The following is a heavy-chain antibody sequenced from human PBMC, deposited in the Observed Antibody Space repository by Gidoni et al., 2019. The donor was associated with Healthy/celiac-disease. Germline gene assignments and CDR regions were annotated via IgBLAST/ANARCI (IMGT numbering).Heavy chain of an antibody. Sequence: EVQLVESGGGLVQPGGSLKLSCAASGFTFSGSAMHWVRQASGKGLAWVGRIRSKANSYATAYAASVKGRFTISRDDSKNTAYLQMNSLKTEDTAVYYCTRAGAAAAGIPGYYYYGMDVWGQGTTVTVSS. J-gene: IGHJ6*02. D-gene: IGHD6-13*01. V-gene: IGHV3-73*02. CDR1: GFTFSGSA. CDR3: TRAGAAAAGIPGYYYYGMDV. CDR2: IRSKANSYAT.